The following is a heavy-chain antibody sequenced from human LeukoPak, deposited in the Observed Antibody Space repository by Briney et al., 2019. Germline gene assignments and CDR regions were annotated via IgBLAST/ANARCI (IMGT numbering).Heavy chain of an antibody. CDR1: GFTFSSYA. D-gene: IGHD4-23*01. V-gene: IGHV3-23*01. J-gene: IGHJ4*02. CDR2: ISGSGGNT. Sequence: GGSLRLSCAASGFTFSSYAMSWVRQAPGKGLEWVSVISGSGGNTYYADSVRGRFTISRDSSKNTLYLQMNSLRAEDTAVYYCVKGGGNVRRYFEYWGQGTLVTVSS. CDR3: VKGGGNVRRYFEY.